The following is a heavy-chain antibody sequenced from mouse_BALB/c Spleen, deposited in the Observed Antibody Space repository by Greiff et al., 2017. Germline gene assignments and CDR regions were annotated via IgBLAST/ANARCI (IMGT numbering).Heavy chain of an antibody. CDR1: GYSITSGYY. J-gene: IGHJ2*01. CDR3: ARDGGYYGSSFLDY. CDR2: ISYDGSN. Sequence: DVQRVESGPGLVKPSQSLSLTCSVTGYSITSGYYWNWIRQFPGNKLEWMGYISYDGSNNYNPSLKNRISITRDTSKNQFFLKLNSVTTEDTATYYCARDGGYYGSSFLDYWGQGTTLTVSS. V-gene: IGHV3-6*02. D-gene: IGHD1-1*01.